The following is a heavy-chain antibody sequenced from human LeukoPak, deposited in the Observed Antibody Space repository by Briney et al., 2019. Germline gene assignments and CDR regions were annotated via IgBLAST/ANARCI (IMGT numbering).Heavy chain of an antibody. J-gene: IGHJ4*02. D-gene: IGHD3-22*01. CDR2: INPSGGST. CDR1: GYTFTSDY. CDR3: ARPYYYDSSSYYYFDY. V-gene: IGHV1-46*01. Sequence: GASVKVSCKASGYTFTSDYMHWVRQAPGQGLEWMGIINPSGGSTSYAQKFQGRVTMTRDTSTSTVYMGLSSLRSEDTAVYYCARPYYYDSSSYYYFDYWGQGTLVTVSS.